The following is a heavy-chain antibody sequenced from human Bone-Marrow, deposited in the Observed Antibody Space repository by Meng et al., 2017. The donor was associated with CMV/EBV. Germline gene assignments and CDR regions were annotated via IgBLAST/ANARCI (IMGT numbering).Heavy chain of an antibody. V-gene: IGHV3-7*01. CDR1: GFTFSSYW. CDR3: AREKEGGWFDP. J-gene: IGHJ5*02. CDR2: IKQDGSEK. Sequence: GESLKISCAASGFTFSSYWMSWVRQAPGKGLEWVANIKQDGSEKYYVDSVKGRFTISRDNAKNSLYLQMNSLRAEDTAVYYCAREKEGGWFDPWGQGILVTVSS.